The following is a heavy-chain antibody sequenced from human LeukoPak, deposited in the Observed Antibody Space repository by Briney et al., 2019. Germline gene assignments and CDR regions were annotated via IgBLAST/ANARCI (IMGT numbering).Heavy chain of an antibody. J-gene: IGHJ4*02. CDR3: ARLWFGELCHDY. CDR1: GGSFSGYY. Sequence: SETLSLTCAVYGGSFSGYYWSWIRQPPGKGLEWIGEINHSGSTNYNPSLKSRVTISVDTSKDQFSLKLSSVTAADTAVYYCARLWFGELCHDYWGQGTLVTVSS. D-gene: IGHD3-10*01. CDR2: INHSGST. V-gene: IGHV4-34*09.